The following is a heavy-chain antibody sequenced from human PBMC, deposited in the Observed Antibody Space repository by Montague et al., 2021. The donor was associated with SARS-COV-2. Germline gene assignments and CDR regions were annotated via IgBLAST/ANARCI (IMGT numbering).Heavy chain of an antibody. CDR3: AHRRLHTGSFDY. CDR1: GFSLSTSGVG. J-gene: IGHJ4*02. Sequence: PELVKPTQTLTLTCTFSGFSLSTSGVGVGWIRQPPGKALEWLALIYWDDDKRYSPSLKSRLTITKDTSKNQVVLTVTNMDPVDTATYYCAHRRLHTGSFDYWGQGALVTVSS. CDR2: IYWDDDK. V-gene: IGHV2-5*02. D-gene: IGHD1-26*01.